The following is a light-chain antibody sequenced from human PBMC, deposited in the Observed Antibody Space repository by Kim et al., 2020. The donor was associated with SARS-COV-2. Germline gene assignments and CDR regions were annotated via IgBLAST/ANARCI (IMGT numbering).Light chain of an antibody. CDR2: GAS. CDR1: QSVSSN. V-gene: IGKV3-15*01. J-gene: IGKJ2*01. Sequence: EIVMTQSPATLSVSPGERATLSCRASQSVSSNLAWYQQKPGQAPRLLIYGASTRAIGIPDRFSGSGSGTEFTLTISSLQSEDFAIYYCQQYNNWPMYTFGQGTKLEI. CDR3: QQYNNWPMYT.